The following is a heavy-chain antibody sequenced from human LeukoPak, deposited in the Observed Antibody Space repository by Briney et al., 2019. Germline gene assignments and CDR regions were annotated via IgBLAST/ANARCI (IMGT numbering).Heavy chain of an antibody. CDR2: IIPILGIA. J-gene: IGHJ4*02. Sequence: SVKVSCKASGYTFTSYGISWVRQAPGQGLEWMGRIIPILGIANYAQKFQGRVTITADKSTSTAYMELSSLRSEDTAVYYCARGLLEWLLGESYYFDYWGQGTLVTVSS. CDR1: GYTFTSYG. CDR3: ARGLLEWLLGESYYFDY. V-gene: IGHV1-69*04. D-gene: IGHD3-3*01.